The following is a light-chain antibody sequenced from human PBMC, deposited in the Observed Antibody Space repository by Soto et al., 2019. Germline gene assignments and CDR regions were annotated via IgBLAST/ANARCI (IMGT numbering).Light chain of an antibody. V-gene: IGKV1-5*03. Sequence: DIQMTQSPSTLSASVGDRVTITCRASQSISSWLAWYQQKPGKAPKLLIYKASSLESGVPSRFSGSGSGTEFNSTNSSLQPDEFATYYCQQYNSYPYTFCQGTKLEIK. CDR1: QSISSW. CDR3: QQYNSYPYT. J-gene: IGKJ2*01. CDR2: KAS.